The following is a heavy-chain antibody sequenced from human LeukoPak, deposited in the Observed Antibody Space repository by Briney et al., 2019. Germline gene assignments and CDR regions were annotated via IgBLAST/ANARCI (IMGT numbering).Heavy chain of an antibody. D-gene: IGHD4-17*01. Sequence: SETLSLTCTVSGGSISSYYWSWIRQPPGKGLEWIGYIYYSGSTNYNPSLKSRVTISVDTSKNQFSLKLSSVTAADTAVYYCARVPTVTTKDRDYWGQGTLVTVSS. CDR1: GGSISSYY. V-gene: IGHV4-59*01. CDR3: ARVPTVTTKDRDY. CDR2: IYYSGST. J-gene: IGHJ4*02.